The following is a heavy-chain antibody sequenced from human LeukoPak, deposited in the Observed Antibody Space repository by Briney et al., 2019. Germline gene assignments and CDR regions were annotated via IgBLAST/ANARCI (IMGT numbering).Heavy chain of an antibody. CDR2: ISSGGGST. CDR3: AKERRSSMDV. V-gene: IGHV3-23*01. CDR1: GFIFTTSA. Sequence: GGSLRLSCEASGFIFTTSAISWVRQAPGKGLEWVSFISSGGGSTYHSDSVRGRFTISRDNSNNTVSLYMHSLRAEDTAIYYCAKERRSSMDVWGNGTTVIVSS. J-gene: IGHJ6*03. D-gene: IGHD6-6*01.